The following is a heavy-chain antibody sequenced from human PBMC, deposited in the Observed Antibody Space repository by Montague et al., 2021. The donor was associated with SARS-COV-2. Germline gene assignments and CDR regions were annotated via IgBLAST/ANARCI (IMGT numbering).Heavy chain of an antibody. D-gene: IGHD2-21*02. CDR1: GFTFSSYA. V-gene: IGHV3-30*04. Sequence: SLRLSCPASGFTFSSYAMHWVRQAPGKGLEWVAVISYDGSNKYYADSVKGRFTISRDNSKNTLYLQMNNLRAEDTAVYYCARDVGLLNDYWGQGTLVTVSS. CDR3: ARDVGLLNDY. J-gene: IGHJ4*02. CDR2: ISYDGSNK.